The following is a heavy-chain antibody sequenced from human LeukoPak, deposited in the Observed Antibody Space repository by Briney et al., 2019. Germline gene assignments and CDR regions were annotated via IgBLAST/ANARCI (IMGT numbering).Heavy chain of an antibody. CDR1: GGSIFSSNSY. J-gene: IGHJ3*02. V-gene: IGHV4-39*01. Sequence: PSETLSLTCTVSGGSIFSSNSYWGWIRQPPGKGLEWIGSIYYSGNTYYNASLKSRVTISVDTSKNQFSLKLNSVTAADTAVYYCARHDSSGPYNAFDIWGQGTMVTVSS. CDR3: ARHDSSGPYNAFDI. CDR2: IYYSGNT. D-gene: IGHD3-22*01.